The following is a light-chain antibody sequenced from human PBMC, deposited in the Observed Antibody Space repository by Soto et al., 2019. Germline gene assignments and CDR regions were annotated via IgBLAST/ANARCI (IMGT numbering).Light chain of an antibody. J-gene: IGLJ3*02. CDR2: LEGRGSY. Sequence: QSVLTQSSSASASLGSSVKLTCTLSSGHRSYIIAWHQQQPGKAPRYLMKLEGRGSYNKESGVPDRFSGSSSGADRYLTISSLQFEDEADYYCETWDSNTWVFGGGTKLTVL. CDR1: SGHRSYI. CDR3: ETWDSNTWV. V-gene: IGLV4-60*02.